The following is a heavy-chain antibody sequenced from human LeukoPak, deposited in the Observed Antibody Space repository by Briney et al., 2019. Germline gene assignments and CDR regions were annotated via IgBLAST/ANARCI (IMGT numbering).Heavy chain of an antibody. CDR3: ARDICSGGSCYSPLL. CDR2: ISSGSSYI. Sequence: PGGSLRLSCAASGFTFSNYGMNWVRQAPGKGLEWVSSISSGSSYIYYADSVKGRFTISRDNAKNSLYLQMNSLRAEDTALYYCARDICSGGSCYSPLLWGQGTLVTVSS. V-gene: IGHV3-21*01. CDR1: GFTFSNYG. J-gene: IGHJ4*02. D-gene: IGHD2-15*01.